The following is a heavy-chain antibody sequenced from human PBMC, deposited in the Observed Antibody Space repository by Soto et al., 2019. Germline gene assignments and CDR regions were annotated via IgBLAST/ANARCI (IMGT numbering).Heavy chain of an antibody. CDR3: VRFGGAAAGAGDY. CDR1: EFTFSSYE. J-gene: IGHJ4*02. D-gene: IGHD6-13*01. Sequence: AESLRLSCVASEFTFSSYEMNWVRQAPGKGLEWVSYISSSGTTRYYTDSVKGRFTISRDNAKKSLYLQMNSLRAEDTAVYYCVRFGGAAAGAGDYWGQGTLVTVSS. CDR2: ISSSGTTR. V-gene: IGHV3-48*03.